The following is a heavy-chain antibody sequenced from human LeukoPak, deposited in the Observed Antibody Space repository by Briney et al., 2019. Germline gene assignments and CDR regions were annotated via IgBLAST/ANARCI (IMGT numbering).Heavy chain of an antibody. J-gene: IGHJ6*02. CDR3: ARGTRGYDFWSGLHYYGMDV. D-gene: IGHD3-3*01. CDR2: ISSNGGST. V-gene: IGHV3-64*01. CDR1: GFTLSSYA. Sequence: GGSLRLSCAASGFTLSSYAMHWVRQAPGKGLEYVSAISSNGGSTYYANSVKGRFTISRDNSKNTLYLQMGSLRAEDMAVYYCARGTRGYDFWSGLHYYGMDVWGQGTTVTVSS.